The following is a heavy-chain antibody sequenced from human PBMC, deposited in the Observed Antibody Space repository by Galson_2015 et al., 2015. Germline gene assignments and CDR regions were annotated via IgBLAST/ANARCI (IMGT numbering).Heavy chain of an antibody. Sequence: SLRLSCAASGFTFSSYSMNWVRQAPGKGLEWVSSISSSSSYIYYADSVKGRFTISRDNAKNSLYLQMNSLRAEDTAVYYCAIDHTGYYDSSGYYYNDYWGQGTLVTVSS. J-gene: IGHJ4*02. D-gene: IGHD3-22*01. CDR2: ISSSSSYI. CDR3: AIDHTGYYDSSGYYYNDY. CDR1: GFTFSSYS. V-gene: IGHV3-21*01.